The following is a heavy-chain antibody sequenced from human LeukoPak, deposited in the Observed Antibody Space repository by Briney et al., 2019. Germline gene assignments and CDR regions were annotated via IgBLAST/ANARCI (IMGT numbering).Heavy chain of an antibody. CDR1: GFTFSSYA. J-gene: IGHJ4*02. D-gene: IGHD1-26*01. CDR3: ARDQIVGANFDY. CDR2: ISYDGSNK. V-gene: IGHV3-30-3*01. Sequence: GRSLRLSCAASGFTFSSYAMHWVRQAPGKGLEWVAVISYDGSNKYYADSVKGRFTISRDNSKNTLYLQMNSLRAEDTAVYYCARDQIVGANFDYWGQGTLVTVSS.